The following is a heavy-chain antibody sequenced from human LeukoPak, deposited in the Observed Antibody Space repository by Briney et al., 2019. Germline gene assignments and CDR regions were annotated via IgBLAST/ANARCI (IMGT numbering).Heavy chain of an antibody. J-gene: IGHJ3*02. V-gene: IGHV4-4*07. Sequence: GSLRLSCAASGFTVSSNYMSWIRQPAGKGLEWIGRIYTSGSTNHNPSLKSRVTISVDTSKNQFSLKLSSVTAADTAVYYCARIGYCSSTSCYLYAFDIWGQGTMVTVSS. D-gene: IGHD2-2*01. CDR3: ARIGYCSSTSCYLYAFDI. CDR2: IYTSGST. CDR1: GFTVSSNY.